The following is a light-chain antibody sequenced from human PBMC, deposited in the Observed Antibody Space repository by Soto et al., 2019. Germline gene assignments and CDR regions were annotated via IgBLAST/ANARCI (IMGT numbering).Light chain of an antibody. CDR1: SSNIGNNY. J-gene: IGLJ3*02. CDR3: RTWDSSLSALWV. V-gene: IGLV1-51*02. Sequence: QSVLTQPPSVSAAPGQKVTISCSGSSSNIGNNYVSWYQQLPGTAPKLLIYENNKRPSGIPDRFSGSKSGTSATLGITGLQTGDEADYYCRTWDSSLSALWVFGGGTKLTVL. CDR2: ENN.